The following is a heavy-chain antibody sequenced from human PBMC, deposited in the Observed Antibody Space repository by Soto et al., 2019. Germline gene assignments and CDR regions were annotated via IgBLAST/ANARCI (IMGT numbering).Heavy chain of an antibody. J-gene: IGHJ3*02. V-gene: IGHV3-23*01. CDR1: GFTFSSYA. CDR3: AKDTPIYCSSTSCLSEAFDI. CDR2: ISGSGGST. Sequence: GGSLRLSCAASGFTFSSYAMSWVRQAPGKGLEWVSAISGSGGSTYYADSVKGRFTISRDNSKNALYLQMNSLRAEDTAVYYCAKDTPIYCSSTSCLSEAFDIWGQGTMVTVSS. D-gene: IGHD2-2*01.